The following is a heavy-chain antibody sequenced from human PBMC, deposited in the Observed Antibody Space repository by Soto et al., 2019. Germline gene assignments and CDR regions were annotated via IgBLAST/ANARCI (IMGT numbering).Heavy chain of an antibody. CDR1: GGTFSSYA. CDR3: ARVNYDSSGYYLYYFDY. Sequence: QVQLVQSGAEVKKPGSSVKVSCKASGGTFSSYAISWVRQAPGQGLEWMGGIIPIFGTANYAQKFQGRVMITADKSTSTAYMELSSLRSEDTAVYYCARVNYDSSGYYLYYFDYWGQGTLVTVSS. D-gene: IGHD3-22*01. V-gene: IGHV1-69*06. CDR2: IIPIFGTA. J-gene: IGHJ4*02.